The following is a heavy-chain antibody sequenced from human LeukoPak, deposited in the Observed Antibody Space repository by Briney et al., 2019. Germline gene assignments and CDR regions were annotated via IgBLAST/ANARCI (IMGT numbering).Heavy chain of an antibody. D-gene: IGHD2-21*02. Sequence: GGSLRLSCAASGFTFSSYSMNWVRQAPGRGWEWVSSISSSSSYIYYADSVKGRFTISRDDAKNSLYLQMNSLRAEDTAVYYCALSGMVTAMDYWGQGTLVTVSS. V-gene: IGHV3-21*01. CDR1: GFTFSSYS. CDR3: ALSGMVTAMDY. CDR2: ISSSSSYI. J-gene: IGHJ4*02.